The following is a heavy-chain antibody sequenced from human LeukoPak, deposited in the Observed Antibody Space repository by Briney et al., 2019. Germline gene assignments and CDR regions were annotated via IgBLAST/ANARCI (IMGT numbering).Heavy chain of an antibody. CDR3: AKADSYASGTYVD. Sequence: GGSLRLFCAASGFTFDSYAMSWVRQAPGRGLEWVSGISGSAGRTYYAGSVKGRFTISRANSKNTLYLQMNSLRAEDTAVYYCAKADSYASGTYVDWGQGTLVTVSS. D-gene: IGHD3-10*01. J-gene: IGHJ4*02. CDR2: ISGSAGRT. CDR1: GFTFDSYA. V-gene: IGHV3-23*01.